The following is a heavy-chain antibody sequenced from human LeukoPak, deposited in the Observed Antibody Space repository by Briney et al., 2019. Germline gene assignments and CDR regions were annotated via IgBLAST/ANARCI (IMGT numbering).Heavy chain of an antibody. CDR2: ISYDGSNK. J-gene: IGHJ4*02. Sequence: GRSLRLSCAASGFTFSSYAMHWVRQAPGKGLEWVAVISYDGSNKYYADSVKGRFTISRDNSKNTLYLQMNSLRAEDTAVYYCARDRGKNQLLLSGLFDYWGQGTLVTVSS. CDR1: GFTFSSYA. V-gene: IGHV3-30-3*01. D-gene: IGHD2-2*01. CDR3: ARDRGKNQLLLSGLFDY.